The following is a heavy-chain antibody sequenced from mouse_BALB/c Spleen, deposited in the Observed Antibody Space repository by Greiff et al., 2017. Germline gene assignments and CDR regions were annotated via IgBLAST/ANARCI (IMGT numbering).Heavy chain of an antibody. V-gene: IGHV5-17*02. CDR3: AREAGFAY. CDR2: ISSGSSTI. CDR1: GFTFSSFG. J-gene: IGHJ3*01. Sequence: EVKLMESGGGLVQPGGSRKLSCAASGFTFSSFGMHWVRQAPEKGLEWVAYISSGSSTIYYADTVKGRFTISRDNPKNTLFLQMNRLRSEDTSMCYCAREAGFAYWGQGTLVTVSS.